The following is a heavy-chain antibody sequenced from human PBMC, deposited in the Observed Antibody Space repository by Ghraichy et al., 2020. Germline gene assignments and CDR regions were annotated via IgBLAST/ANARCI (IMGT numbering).Heavy chain of an antibody. CDR1: GGSFSGYY. CDR2: INHSGST. J-gene: IGHJ5*02. Sequence: SETLSLTCAVYGGSFSGYYWSWIRQPPGKGLEWIGEINHSGSTNYNPSLKSRVTISVDTSKNQFSLKLSSVTAADTAVYYCARSPYSNSWFDPCGQGTLVAVSS. CDR3: ARSPYSNSWFDP. D-gene: IGHD4-11*01. V-gene: IGHV4-34*01.